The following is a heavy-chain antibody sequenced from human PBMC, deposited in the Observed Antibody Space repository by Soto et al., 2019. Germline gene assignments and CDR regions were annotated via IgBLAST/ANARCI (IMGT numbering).Heavy chain of an antibody. CDR3: ARRPWLRGILYCFNV. J-gene: IGHJ3*01. V-gene: IGHV5-51*01. Sequence: GEDLKISSKGSGYSFAGYWIGWVRQMPGKGLDWMGVIYPGDSDTRYSPSFHGQVTLSADKSISTAYLQWSSLPAHATALSFCARRPWLRGILYCFNVWDQETMVTISS. D-gene: IGHD2-15*01. CDR2: IYPGDSDT. CDR1: GYSFAGYW.